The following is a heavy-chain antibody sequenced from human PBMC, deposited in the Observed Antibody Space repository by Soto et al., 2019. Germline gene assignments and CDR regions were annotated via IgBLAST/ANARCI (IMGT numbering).Heavy chain of an antibody. J-gene: IGHJ5*02. D-gene: IGHD3-16*01. CDR3: ERDHNMMILDRFDP. CDR2: IWFDGSKK. V-gene: IGHV3-33*01. Sequence: GGSLRLSCAASGFKFRNYAIHWVRQAPGKGLEWLAVIWFDGSKKYYADSVKGRFTISRDNSKNTVYLDMNSLTADDSGVFYCERDHNMMILDRFDPWGHGTLVTVSS. CDR1: GFKFRNYA.